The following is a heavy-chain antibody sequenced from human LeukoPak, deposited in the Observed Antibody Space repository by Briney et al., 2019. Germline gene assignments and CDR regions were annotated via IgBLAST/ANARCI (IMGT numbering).Heavy chain of an antibody. CDR2: ISSSSSYI. D-gene: IGHD3-10*01. J-gene: IGHJ3*02. Sequence: PGGSLRLSCAASGFTFSSYSMNWVRQAPGKGLEWVSSISSSSSYIYYADSVKGRFTISRDNAKNSLYLQMNSLRAEDTAVYYCARSYYGSGSYYEDAFDIWGQGTMVTVSS. CDR1: GFTFSSYS. CDR3: ARSYYGSGSYYEDAFDI. V-gene: IGHV3-21*01.